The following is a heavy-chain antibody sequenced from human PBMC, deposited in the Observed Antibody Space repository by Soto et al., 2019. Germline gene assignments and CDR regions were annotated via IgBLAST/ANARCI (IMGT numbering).Heavy chain of an antibody. V-gene: IGHV3-30-3*01. J-gene: IGHJ6*02. CDR1: GFTFSTYA. CDR3: ASPIVGATNYYYYGMDV. CDR2: ISYDGSNK. Sequence: GGSLRLSCAASGFTFSTYAMNWVRQAPGKGLEWVAVISYDGSNKYYADSVKGRFTISRDNSKNTLYLQMNSLRAEDTAVYYCASPIVGATNYYYYGMDVWGQGTTVTVSS. D-gene: IGHD1-26*01.